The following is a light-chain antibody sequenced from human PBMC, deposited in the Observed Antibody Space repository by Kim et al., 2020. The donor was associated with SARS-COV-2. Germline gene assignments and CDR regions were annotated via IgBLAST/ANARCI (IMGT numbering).Light chain of an antibody. CDR3: QQYYSLPMT. CDR2: WAS. Sequence: ATINCTSSQGVLSSPNNKINLAWYQQKPGQPPKLLIYWASTRESGVPDRFSGSGSGTDFTLTISSLQAEDVAVYYCQQYYSLPMTFGQGTRLEIK. CDR1: QGVLSSPNNKIN. J-gene: IGKJ5*01. V-gene: IGKV4-1*01.